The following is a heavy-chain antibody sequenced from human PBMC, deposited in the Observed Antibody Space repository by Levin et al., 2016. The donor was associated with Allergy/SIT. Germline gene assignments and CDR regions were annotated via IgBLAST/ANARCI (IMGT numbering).Heavy chain of an antibody. V-gene: IGHV3-21*01. CDR1: GFTFSSYN. CDR3: ARRERPFMKTAGTFDY. CDR2: ITTTSSHI. D-gene: IGHD6-13*01. Sequence: GESLKISCTASGFTFSSYNMNWVRQAPGKGLEWVSSITTTSSHIYYADSVKGRFTISRDNAKNSLYLLMNSLRAEDTAVYYCARRERPFMKTAGTFDYWGQGTLVSVSS. J-gene: IGHJ4*02.